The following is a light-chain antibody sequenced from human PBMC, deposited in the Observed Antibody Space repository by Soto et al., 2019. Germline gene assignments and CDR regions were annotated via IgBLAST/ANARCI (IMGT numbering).Light chain of an antibody. Sequence: SHLIKPPYSLSASVGDRVTITCRASQGISYYLAWYQQKPGKAPKLLIYAASGLQSGVPSRFSGMGPGTDFTLTITSLQPEDFAAYYCQQAKSLPLTFGRGTKVDIK. CDR1: QGISYY. CDR2: AAS. J-gene: IGKJ4*01. V-gene: IGKV1-12*01. CDR3: QQAKSLPLT.